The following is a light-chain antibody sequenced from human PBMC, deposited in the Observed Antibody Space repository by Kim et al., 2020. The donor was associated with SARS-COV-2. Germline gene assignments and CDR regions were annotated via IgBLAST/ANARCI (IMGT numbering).Light chain of an antibody. CDR2: DVS. Sequence: QSITISCTGTSSDVGGYNYVSWYQQHPGKAPKLMIYDVSNRPSGVSNRFSGYKSGNTASLTISGLQAEDEADYYCSSYTSSSTLRVFGGGTQLTVL. V-gene: IGLV2-14*03. J-gene: IGLJ2*01. CDR3: SSYTSSSTLRV. CDR1: SSDVGGYNY.